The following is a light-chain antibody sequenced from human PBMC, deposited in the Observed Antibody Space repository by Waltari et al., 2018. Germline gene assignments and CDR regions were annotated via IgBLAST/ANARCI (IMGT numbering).Light chain of an antibody. CDR3: SSYAGSDTFVV. V-gene: IGLV2-11*01. J-gene: IGLJ2*01. CDR1: SGEVGGYNY. CDR2: DIN. Sequence: QSALTQPRSVSGSPGKSVTISCIGTSGEVGGYNYVPWYQHHSGHAPKLIIYDINKRPSGVPDRFSGSRSGNTASLTISRLQAEDEADYYCSSYAGSDTFVVLGGGTKVTVL.